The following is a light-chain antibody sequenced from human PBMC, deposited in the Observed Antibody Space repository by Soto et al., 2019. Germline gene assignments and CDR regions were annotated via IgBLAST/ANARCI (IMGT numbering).Light chain of an antibody. J-gene: IGKJ4*01. V-gene: IGKV1-12*01. CDR1: QDIRNR. CDR2: SAT. Sequence: IELTQSPSSVSASVGDRVTITCRASQDIRNRLAWYQHKPGKAPNLLIYSATTLQSWVPYRFRGSGSGTYFTLTISSLQPEDFATYYCQQANILPPVFVGGTRVEI. CDR3: QQANILPPV.